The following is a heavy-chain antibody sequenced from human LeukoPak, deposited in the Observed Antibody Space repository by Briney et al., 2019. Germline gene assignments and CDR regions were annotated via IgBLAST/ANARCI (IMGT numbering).Heavy chain of an antibody. CDR1: GYTFTDYH. Sequence: GASVKVSCKASGYTFTDYHIHWVRQAPGQGLEWRGWIKPKSGGTNYAQKFQGRVTMTRDTSISTAYMELRRLRSDDTAVYYCARDHGINSGYTYGPEYYFDYWGQASLVTVSS. D-gene: IGHD5-18*01. V-gene: IGHV1-2*02. J-gene: IGHJ4*02. CDR3: ARDHGINSGYTYGPEYYFDY. CDR2: IKPKSGGT.